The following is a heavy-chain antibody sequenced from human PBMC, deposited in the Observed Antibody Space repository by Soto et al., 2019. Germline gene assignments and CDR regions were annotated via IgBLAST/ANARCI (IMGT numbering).Heavy chain of an antibody. CDR2: IYYSGST. Sequence: LSLTCTVSGGSISSYYWSWIRQPPGKGLEWIGYIYYSGSTNYNPSLKSRVTISVDTSKNQFSLKLSSVTAADTAVYYCARVSAYGDYTEDAFDIWGQGTMGTVSS. CDR1: GGSISSYY. J-gene: IGHJ3*02. D-gene: IGHD4-17*01. CDR3: ARVSAYGDYTEDAFDI. V-gene: IGHV4-59*01.